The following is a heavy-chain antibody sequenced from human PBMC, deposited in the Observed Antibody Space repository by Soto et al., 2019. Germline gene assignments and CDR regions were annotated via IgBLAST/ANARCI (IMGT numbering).Heavy chain of an antibody. CDR3: VRGGTKTLRDWFGP. CDR2: IYATGTT. CDR1: GASISGFY. Sequence: SETLSLTCTVSGASISGFYWSWIRKSAGKGLEWIGRIYATGTTDYNPSLKSRVMMSVDTSKKQFSLKLRSVTAADTAVYYCVRGGTKTLRDWFGPCGQGISVTVSS. D-gene: IGHD1-1*01. V-gene: IGHV4-4*07. J-gene: IGHJ5*02.